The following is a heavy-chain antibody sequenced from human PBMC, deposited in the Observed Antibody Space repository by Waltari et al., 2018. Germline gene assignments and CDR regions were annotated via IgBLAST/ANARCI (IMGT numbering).Heavy chain of an antibody. J-gene: IGHJ6*02. V-gene: IGHV3-23*04. CDR1: GFTFSSYS. D-gene: IGHD3-16*01. CDR3: AKSFGGDYYFYGMDV. Sequence: EIQLVESGGGLVQPGGSLRLSCAASGFTFSSYSMSWVRQAPGKGLEWVSGVSASSGRTYYADSVKGRFTISRDNSKNTLYLQMGSLRAGDTAVYYCAKSFGGDYYFYGMDVWGQGTTVTVSS. CDR2: VSASSGRT.